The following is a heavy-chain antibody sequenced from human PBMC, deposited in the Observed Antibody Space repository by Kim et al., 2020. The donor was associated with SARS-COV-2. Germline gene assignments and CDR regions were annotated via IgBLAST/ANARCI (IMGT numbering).Heavy chain of an antibody. V-gene: IGHV5-10-1*01. CDR2: IDPSDSYT. Sequence: GESLKISCKGSGYSFTSYWISWVRQMPGKGLEWMGRIDPSDSYTNYSPSFQGHVTISADKSISTAYLQCSSLKASDTAMYYCARRVVTIFEDEARFDPWGQGTLVTVSS. D-gene: IGHD3-3*01. J-gene: IGHJ5*02. CDR3: ARRVVTIFEDEARFDP. CDR1: GYSFTSYW.